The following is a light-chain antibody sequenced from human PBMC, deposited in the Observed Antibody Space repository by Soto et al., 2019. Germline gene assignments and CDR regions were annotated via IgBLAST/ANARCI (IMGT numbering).Light chain of an antibody. V-gene: IGLV3-21*04. CDR1: NIGSKS. Sequence: SYELTQPPSVSVAPGKTARITCGGNNIGSKSVHWYQQKPGQAPVLVIYYDSDRPSGSPERFSGSNSRNTATLSISRVQAGDEADYYCQVWDSSSDRGVFGGGTKLTVL. CDR2: YDS. J-gene: IGLJ2*01. CDR3: QVWDSSSDRGV.